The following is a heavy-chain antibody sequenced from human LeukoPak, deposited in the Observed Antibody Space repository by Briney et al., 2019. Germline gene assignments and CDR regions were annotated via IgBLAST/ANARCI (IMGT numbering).Heavy chain of an antibody. CDR2: ISSSGSTI. CDR1: GFTFSDYY. D-gene: IGHD1-26*01. J-gene: IGHJ4*02. V-gene: IGHV3-11*01. Sequence: GGSLRLSCAASGFTFSDYYMSWIRQAPGKGLEWVPYISSSGSTIYYTDSVKGRFTISRDNARNSLYLQMNSLRAEDTAVYYCARGTYSGTYYAWYYFDYWGQGTLVTVSS. CDR3: ARGTYSGTYYAWYYFDY.